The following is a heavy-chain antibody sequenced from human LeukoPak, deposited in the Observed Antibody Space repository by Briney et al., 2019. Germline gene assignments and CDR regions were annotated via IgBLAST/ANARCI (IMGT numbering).Heavy chain of an antibody. CDR2: ISHDGSHE. D-gene: IGHD3-10*01. J-gene: IGHJ4*02. CDR1: GFTFSNYA. V-gene: IGHV3-30-3*01. Sequence: PGGSLRLSCAASGFTFSNYAMHWVRQAPGKGLDWVAVISHDGSHEYYADSVKGRFTISRDNSKNTLYLQMNSLRAEDTAVYYCASPLLLWFGELLDYWGQGTLVTVSS. CDR3: ASPLLLWFGELLDY.